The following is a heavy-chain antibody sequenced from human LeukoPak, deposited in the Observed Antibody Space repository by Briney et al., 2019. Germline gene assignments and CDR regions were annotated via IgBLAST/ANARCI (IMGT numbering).Heavy chain of an antibody. J-gene: IGHJ6*03. CDR2: INHSGST. D-gene: IGHD3-10*01. V-gene: IGHV4-34*01. CDR1: GGSFSGYY. Sequence: SETLSLTCAVYGGSFSGYYWSWIRQPPGKGLEWIGEINHSGSTNYNPSLKSRVTISVDTSKNQFSLKLSSVTAADTAVYYCAGRARLLWFGELTYYYYYYMDVWGKGTTVTISS. CDR3: AGRARLLWFGELTYYYYYYMDV.